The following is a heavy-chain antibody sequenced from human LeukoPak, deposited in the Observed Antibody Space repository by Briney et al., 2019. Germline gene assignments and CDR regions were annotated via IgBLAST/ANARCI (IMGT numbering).Heavy chain of an antibody. V-gene: IGHV5-51*01. Sequence: GGSLEISFKGSGYRFTSYWIGWVRPMPGKGLEWMGIIYPGDSNTRYSPSFQGQVTISADKSISTAYLQWSSLKASDTAMYYCASVEDGDYWFDPWGQGTLVTVSS. CDR1: GYRFTSYW. CDR3: ASVEDGDYWFDP. J-gene: IGHJ5*02. CDR2: IYPGDSNT. D-gene: IGHD4-17*01.